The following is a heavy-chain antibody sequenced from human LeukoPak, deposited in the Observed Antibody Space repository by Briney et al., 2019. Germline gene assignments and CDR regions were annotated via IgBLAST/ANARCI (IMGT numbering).Heavy chain of an antibody. CDR3: ARHHGWFDP. CDR2: INAGNGNT. Sequence: ASVKVSCKASGYTFTSYAMPWVRQAPGQRLEWMGWINAGNGNTEYSQKFQGRVTITRDTSASTAYMELSSLRSEDTAVYYCARHHGWFDPWGQGTLVTVSS. V-gene: IGHV1-3*01. CDR1: GYTFTSYA. J-gene: IGHJ5*02.